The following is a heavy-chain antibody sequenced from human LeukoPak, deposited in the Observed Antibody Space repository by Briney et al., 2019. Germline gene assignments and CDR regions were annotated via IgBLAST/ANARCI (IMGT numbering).Heavy chain of an antibody. V-gene: IGHV1-2*02. CDR3: ARGSPSRYSYAHDY. CDR1: GYTFTGYY. J-gene: IGHJ4*02. Sequence: ASVKVSCKASGYTFTGYYMHWVRQAPGQGLEWMGWINPNSGGTNYAQKFQGRVTMTRDTSISTAYMELSSLRSEDTAVYYCARGSPSRYSYAHDYWGQGTLVTVSS. CDR2: INPNSGGT. D-gene: IGHD5-18*01.